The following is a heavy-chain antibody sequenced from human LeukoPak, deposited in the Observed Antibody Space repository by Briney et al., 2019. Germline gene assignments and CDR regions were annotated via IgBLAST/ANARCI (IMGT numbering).Heavy chain of an antibody. V-gene: IGHV3-21*06. J-gene: IGHJ4*02. CDR2: ITRSNYI. D-gene: IGHD1-26*01. Sequence: PGGSLRLSCAASGFTFSSYSMNWVRQAPGKGLEWVSSITRSNYIYYADSVKGRFTISRDNAKNSLYLQMNSLRAEDTAVYYCARWGVGDYWGQGTLVTVSS. CDR3: ARWGVGDY. CDR1: GFTFSSYS.